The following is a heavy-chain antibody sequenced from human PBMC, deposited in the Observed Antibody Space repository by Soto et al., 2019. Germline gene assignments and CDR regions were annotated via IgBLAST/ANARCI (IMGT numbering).Heavy chain of an antibody. D-gene: IGHD3-22*01. CDR3: AIYYYDSSGYYRNDY. J-gene: IGHJ4*02. CDR2: INPSGGST. Sequence: GASVKVSCKASGYTFTSYYMHWVRQAPGQGLEWMGIINPSGGSTSYAQKFQGRVTMTRDTSTSTVYMELSSLRSEDTAVYYCAIYYYDSSGYYRNDYWGQGTLVTVSS. V-gene: IGHV1-46*01. CDR1: GYTFTSYY.